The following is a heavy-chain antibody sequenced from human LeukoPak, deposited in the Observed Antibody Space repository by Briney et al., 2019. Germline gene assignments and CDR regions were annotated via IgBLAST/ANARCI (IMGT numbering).Heavy chain of an antibody. CDR1: GYSISSGYY. D-gene: IGHD2-2*02. Sequence: SETLSLTCAVSGYSISSGYYWGWIQQPPGKGLEWIGSIYHGGSTYYNPSLKSRVTISVDTSKNQFSLKLSSVTAADTAVYYCARLKDIVVVPAAIGVWFDPWGQGTLVTVSS. CDR3: ARLKDIVVVPAAIGVWFDP. J-gene: IGHJ5*02. V-gene: IGHV4-38-2*01. CDR2: IYHGGST.